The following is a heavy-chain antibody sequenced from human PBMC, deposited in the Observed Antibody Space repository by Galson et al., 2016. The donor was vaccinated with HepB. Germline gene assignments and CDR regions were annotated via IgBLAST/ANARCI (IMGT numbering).Heavy chain of an antibody. J-gene: IGHJ6*02. CDR2: MSYDGSNK. Sequence: SLRLPCAASGFTFSSYGMHWVRQAPGKGLEWVAVMSYDGSNKLYADSVKGRLTISRDNSKNTLYLQMNSLRAEDTAVYYCARGGYSYDTQGGYYDYYGMDVWGQGTTVTVSS. CDR3: ARGGYSYDTQGGYYDYYGMDV. D-gene: IGHD5-18*01. V-gene: IGHV3-30*03. CDR1: GFTFSSYG.